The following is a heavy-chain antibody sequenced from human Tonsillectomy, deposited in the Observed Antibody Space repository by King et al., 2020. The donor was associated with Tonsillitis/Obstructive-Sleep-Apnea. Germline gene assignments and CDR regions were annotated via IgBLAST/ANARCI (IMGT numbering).Heavy chain of an antibody. CDR2: IWYSGSNE. CDR3: ARDGYCSGSSCFFFDY. CDR1: GFTFSTYG. V-gene: IGHV3-33*01. J-gene: IGHJ4*02. Sequence: VQLVESGGGVVQPGRSLRLSCAASGFTFSTYGMHWVRQAPGNGLEGVAVIWYSGSNEYDADSVKGRFTSSRDNSKNTLYLQMNSLRDEDTAVYYCARDGYCSGSSCFFFDYWGQGNLVTVSS. D-gene: IGHD2-15*01.